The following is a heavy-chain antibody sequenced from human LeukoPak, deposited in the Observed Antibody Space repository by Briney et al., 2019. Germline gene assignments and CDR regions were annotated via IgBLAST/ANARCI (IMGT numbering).Heavy chain of an antibody. V-gene: IGHV3-30*02. J-gene: IGHJ4*02. CDR1: GFTFSSYG. D-gene: IGHD5-12*01. Sequence: GGPLRLSCAAPGFTFSSYGMHWVRQAPGKGLEWVAFIRYDGSNKYYADSVKGRFTISRDNSKNTLYLQMNSLRAEDTAVYYCAKVGWLRNYFDYWGQGTLVTVSS. CDR2: IRYDGSNK. CDR3: AKVGWLRNYFDY.